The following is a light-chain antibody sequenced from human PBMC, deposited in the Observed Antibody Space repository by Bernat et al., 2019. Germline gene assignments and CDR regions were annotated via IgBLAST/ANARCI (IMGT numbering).Light chain of an antibody. J-gene: IGKJ1*01. CDR3: MQGTHWPLWT. CDR1: QSLVHTDGNTY. V-gene: IGKV2-30*02. CDR2: KVS. Sequence: DVVMTQSPLSLLVTLGQPASISCRSSQSLVHTDGNTYLNWFHQRPGQPPRRLIHKVSNRDSGIRDRFSGSGSGTYFTLEISRVEAEDAGLYYCMQGTHWPLWTFGQGTKVEIE.